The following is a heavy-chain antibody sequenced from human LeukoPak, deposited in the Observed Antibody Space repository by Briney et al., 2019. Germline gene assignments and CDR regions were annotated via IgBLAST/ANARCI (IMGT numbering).Heavy chain of an antibody. CDR2: IIPIFGTA. CDR3: ARDSDYGGNWFVDN. Sequence: ASVKVSCKASGGTFSSYAISWVRQAPGQGLEWMGGIIPIFGTANYAQKFQGRVTITADESTSTAYMELSSLRSEDTAVYYCARDSDYGGNWFVDNWGQGTLVTVSS. CDR1: GGTFSSYA. J-gene: IGHJ4*02. D-gene: IGHD4-23*01. V-gene: IGHV1-69*13.